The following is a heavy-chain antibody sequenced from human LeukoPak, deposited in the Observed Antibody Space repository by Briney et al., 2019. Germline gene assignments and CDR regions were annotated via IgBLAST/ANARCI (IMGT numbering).Heavy chain of an antibody. CDR3: ARLKIDY. CDR2: ISAAANT. D-gene: IGHD3-16*01. Sequence: GGSLRLPCAASGFTFDTSAINWVRQAPGRGLQWVSGISAAANTFYVDSVKGRSTISRDNSKNTVYLQMNSLRAEDTAVYYCARLKIDYWGQGVLVTVSS. CDR1: GFTFDTSA. J-gene: IGHJ4*02. V-gene: IGHV3-23*01.